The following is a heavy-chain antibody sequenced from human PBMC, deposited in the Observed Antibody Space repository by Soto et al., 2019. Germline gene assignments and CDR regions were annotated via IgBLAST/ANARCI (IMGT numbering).Heavy chain of an antibody. D-gene: IGHD1-26*01. CDR3: ARDLAHGSYSGNWLDP. V-gene: IGHV4-61*01. J-gene: IGHJ5*02. CDR1: GGSVSSGSYY. Sequence: SETLSLTCTVSGGSVSSGSYYWSWIRQPPGKGLEWIGYIYYSGSTNYNPSLKSRVTISVDTSKNQFSLKLSSVTAADTAVYYCARDLAHGSYSGNWLDPWGQGALVTVYS. CDR2: IYYSGST.